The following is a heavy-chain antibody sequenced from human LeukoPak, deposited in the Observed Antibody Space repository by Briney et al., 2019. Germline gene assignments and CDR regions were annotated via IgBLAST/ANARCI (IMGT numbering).Heavy chain of an antibody. V-gene: IGHV4-61*01. D-gene: IGHD3-22*01. CDR1: GGSVSSGSYY. Sequence: KPSETLSLTCTVSGGSVSSGSYYWSWIRQPPGKGLEWIGYIYYSGSTNYNPSLKSRVTISVDRSKNQFSLKLSSVTAADTAVYYCARDGSNYYDSTAGLDPWGQGTLVTVSS. CDR2: IYYSGST. CDR3: ARDGSNYYDSTAGLDP. J-gene: IGHJ5*02.